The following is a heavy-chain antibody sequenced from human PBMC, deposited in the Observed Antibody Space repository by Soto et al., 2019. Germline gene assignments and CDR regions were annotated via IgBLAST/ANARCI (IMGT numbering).Heavy chain of an antibody. V-gene: IGHV3-23*01. CDR2: ISGSGGST. D-gene: IGHD3-10*01. CDR1: GFTFSSYA. Sequence: PGGSLRLSCAASGFTFSSYAMSWVRQAPGKGLEWVSAISGSGGSTYYADSVKGRFTISRDNSKNTLYLQMNSLRAEDTAVYYCPKYPDDKEYYYGSGSYGDYWGQGNLVNVS. J-gene: IGHJ4*02. CDR3: PKYPDDKEYYYGSGSYGDY.